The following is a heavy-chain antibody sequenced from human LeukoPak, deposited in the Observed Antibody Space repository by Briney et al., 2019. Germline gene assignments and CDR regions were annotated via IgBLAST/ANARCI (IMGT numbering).Heavy chain of an antibody. CDR1: GYTLTELS. D-gene: IGHD2-2*01. Sequence: ASVKVSCKVSGYTLTELSMHWVRQAPGKGLEWMGGFDPEDGETIYAQKFQGGVTMTEDTSTDTAYMELSSPRSEDTAVYYCATATERYCSSTSCFPYDYYYMDVWGKGTTVTVSS. V-gene: IGHV1-24*01. J-gene: IGHJ6*03. CDR2: FDPEDGET. CDR3: ATATERYCSSTSCFPYDYYYMDV.